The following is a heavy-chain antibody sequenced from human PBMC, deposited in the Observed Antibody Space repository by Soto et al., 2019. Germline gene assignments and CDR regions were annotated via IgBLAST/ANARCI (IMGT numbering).Heavy chain of an antibody. CDR2: ISYDGSNK. V-gene: IGHV3-30-3*01. J-gene: IGHJ3*02. D-gene: IGHD2-21*02. CDR3: ARDPDAVVTPWAFDI. CDR1: GFTFSSYA. Sequence: PGGSLRLSCAASGFTFSSYAMHWVRQAPGKGLEWVAVISYDGSNKYYADSVKGRFTISRDNSKNTLYLQMNSLRAEDTAVYYCARDPDAVVTPWAFDIWGQGTMVTVSS.